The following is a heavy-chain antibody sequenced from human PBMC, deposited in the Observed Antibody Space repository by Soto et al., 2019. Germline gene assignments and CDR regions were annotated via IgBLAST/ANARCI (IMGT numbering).Heavy chain of an antibody. Sequence: QVQLVESGGGLVKPGGSLRLSCAASGFTFSDYYMSWIRQAPGKWLGWVSYISSSGSTIYYADSVKGRFTISRDNAKNSLYLQMNSLRAEDTAVYYCARDHGDYRKYYYYYYMDVWGKGTTVTVSS. V-gene: IGHV3-11*01. D-gene: IGHD4-17*01. CDR3: ARDHGDYRKYYYYYYMDV. CDR2: ISSSGSTI. J-gene: IGHJ6*03. CDR1: GFTFSDYY.